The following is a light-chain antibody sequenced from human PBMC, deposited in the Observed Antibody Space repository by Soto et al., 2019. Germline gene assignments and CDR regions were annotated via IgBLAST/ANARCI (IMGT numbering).Light chain of an antibody. CDR2: TTN. CDR3: VLYMGSGIWV. V-gene: IGLV8-61*01. J-gene: IGLJ3*02. CDR1: SGSVSPSYY. Sequence: QAVVTQEPSFSVYPVGTVTLTCGLSSGSVSPSYYPGWFQQTPGQAPRPLIYTTNTRSSGVPDRFSGSILGNKTALTISGAQADDESDYYCVLYMGSGIWVFGGGSKLTVL.